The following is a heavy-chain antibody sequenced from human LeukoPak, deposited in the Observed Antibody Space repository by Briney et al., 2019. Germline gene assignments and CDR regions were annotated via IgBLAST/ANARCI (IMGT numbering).Heavy chain of an antibody. Sequence: ASVKVSCKASGYTFTGYYMHWVRQAPGQGLEWMGWINPNSGGTNYAQKFQGRVTMTRDTSISTAYMELSRLRSDDTAVYYCARETDPPDCSSTSCYTNWFDPGGQGTLVTVSS. J-gene: IGHJ5*02. CDR3: ARETDPPDCSSTSCYTNWFDP. CDR2: INPNSGGT. CDR1: GYTFTGYY. D-gene: IGHD2-2*01. V-gene: IGHV1-2*02.